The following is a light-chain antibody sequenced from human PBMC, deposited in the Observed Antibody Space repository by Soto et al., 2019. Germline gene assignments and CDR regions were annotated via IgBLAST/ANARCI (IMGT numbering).Light chain of an antibody. CDR2: TIS. J-gene: IGLJ1*01. CDR3: LLYYDGAQV. V-gene: IGLV7-43*01. CDR1: TGAVTSDSY. Sequence: QAVVTQELSLTVSQGGTVTLTCASSTGAVTSDSYPSWFQQKPGQAPRALIYTISNKHSWTPARFSGSLLGGKAALTLSDVQPEDEAAYFCLLYYDGAQVFGPGTKVTVL.